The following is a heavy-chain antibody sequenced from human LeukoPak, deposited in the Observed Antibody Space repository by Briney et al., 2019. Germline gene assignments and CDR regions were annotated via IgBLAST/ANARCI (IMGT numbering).Heavy chain of an antibody. CDR1: GFTVSSNY. D-gene: IGHD1-26*01. CDR3: ARIVGATYEVDY. J-gene: IGHJ4*02. CDR2: IYSGGST. Sequence: GGSLRLSCAASGFTVSSNYMSWIRQAPGKGLEWVSVIYSGGSTYYADSVKGRFTISRDNSKNTLYLQMNSLRAEDTAVYYCARIVGATYEVDYWGQGTLVTVSS. V-gene: IGHV3-66*01.